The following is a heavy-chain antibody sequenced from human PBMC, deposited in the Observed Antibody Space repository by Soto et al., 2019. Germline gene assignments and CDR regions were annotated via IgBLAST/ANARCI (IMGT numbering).Heavy chain of an antibody. V-gene: IGHV1-69*02. CDR1: GGTFSSYT. J-gene: IGHJ4*02. D-gene: IGHD4-17*01. Sequence: QVQLVQSGAEVKKPGSSGKVSCKASGGTFSSYTISWVRQAPGQGLEWMGRIIPILGIANYAQKFQGRVTITEHKSTSTSYMELSRLRSEDTAVYYCAALQSDAYGDYFDYWGQGTLVTVSS. CDR3: AALQSDAYGDYFDY. CDR2: IIPILGIA.